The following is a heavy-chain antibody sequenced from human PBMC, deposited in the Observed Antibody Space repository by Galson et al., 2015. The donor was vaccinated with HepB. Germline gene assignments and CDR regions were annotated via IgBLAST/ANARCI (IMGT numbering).Heavy chain of an antibody. Sequence: LRLSCAASGFTVSSNYMSWVRQAPGKGLEWVSVIYSGGSTYYADSVKGRFTISRHNSKNTLYLQMNSLRAEDTAVYYCARAKNYYDSSGYYYDGGWFDPWGQGTLVTVSS. CDR3: ARAKNYYDSSGYYYDGGWFDP. V-gene: IGHV3-53*04. CDR1: GFTVSSNY. J-gene: IGHJ5*02. D-gene: IGHD3-22*01. CDR2: IYSGGST.